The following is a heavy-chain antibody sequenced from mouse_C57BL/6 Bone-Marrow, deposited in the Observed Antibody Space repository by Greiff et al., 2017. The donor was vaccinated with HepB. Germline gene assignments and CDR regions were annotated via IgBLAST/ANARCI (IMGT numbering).Heavy chain of an antibody. J-gene: IGHJ4*01. D-gene: IGHD1-1*01. Sequence: EVQLQESGPELVKPGASVKMSCKASGYTFTDYNMHWVKQSHGKSLEWIGYINPNNGGTSSNQKFKGKATLTVNKSSSTAYMELRSLTSEDSAVYYCARGYGLAMDYWGQGTSVTVSS. CDR2: INPNNGGT. CDR1: GYTFTDYN. CDR3: ARGYGLAMDY. V-gene: IGHV1-22*01.